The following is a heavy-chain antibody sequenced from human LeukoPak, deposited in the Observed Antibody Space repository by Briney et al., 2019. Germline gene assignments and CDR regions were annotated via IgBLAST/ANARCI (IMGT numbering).Heavy chain of an antibody. J-gene: IGHJ4*02. CDR2: IIPIFGTA. CDR1: GGTFSSYA. Sequence: SVKVSCKASGGTFSSYAISWVRQAPGQGLEWMGGIIPIFGTANYAQKFQGRVTITADESTSTAYMELSSLRSEDTAVYYCARTVGIQLWLLGYWGQGTLVTVSS. V-gene: IGHV1-69*13. D-gene: IGHD5-18*01. CDR3: ARTVGIQLWLLGY.